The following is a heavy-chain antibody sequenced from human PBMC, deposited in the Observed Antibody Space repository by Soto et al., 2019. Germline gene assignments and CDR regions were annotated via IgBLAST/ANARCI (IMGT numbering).Heavy chain of an antibody. CDR3: ARAPPGDCFDP. V-gene: IGHV3-74*01. J-gene: IGHJ5*02. CDR1: GFTFSRYW. Sequence: GGSLRLSCAASGFTFSRYWMHWVRQAPGKGLVWVSRISSDGSDTTYADSVKGRFTSSRDNAKNTLYLQMNSLRAEDTAVYYCARAPPGDCFDPWGQGTLVPVSS. CDR2: ISSDGSDT. D-gene: IGHD3-10*01.